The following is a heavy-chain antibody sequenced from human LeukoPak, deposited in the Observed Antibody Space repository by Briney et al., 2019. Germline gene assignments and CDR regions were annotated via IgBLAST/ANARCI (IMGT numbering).Heavy chain of an antibody. CDR2: INPNSGGT. D-gene: IGHD5-18*01. V-gene: IGHV1-2*02. Sequence: ASVKVSCKASGYTFTGYYMHWVRQAPGQGLEWMGWINPNSGGTNYAQKFQGRVTMTRDTSISTAYMELSRLRSDDTAVYYCARDFVDTAMESYYYYYMDVWGKGNTVTISS. J-gene: IGHJ6*03. CDR3: ARDFVDTAMESYYYYYMDV. CDR1: GYTFTGYY.